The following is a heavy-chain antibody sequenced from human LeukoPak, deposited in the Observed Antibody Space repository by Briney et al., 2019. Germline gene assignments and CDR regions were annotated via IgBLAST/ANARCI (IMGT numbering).Heavy chain of an antibody. CDR1: GYSFTSYW. Sequence: GESLKISCKGSGYSFTSYWIGWVRQMPGKGLEWMGIIYPGDSDTRYSPSFQGQVTISADKSISTAYLQWSSLKASDTAMYYCARRFCSSTSCYLTPFDYWGQGNLVTVSS. D-gene: IGHD2-2*01. CDR3: ARRFCSSTSCYLTPFDY. V-gene: IGHV5-51*01. CDR2: IYPGDSDT. J-gene: IGHJ4*02.